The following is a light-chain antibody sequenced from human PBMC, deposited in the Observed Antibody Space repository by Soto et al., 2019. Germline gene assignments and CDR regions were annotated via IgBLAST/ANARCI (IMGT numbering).Light chain of an antibody. CDR2: GAS. CDR1: QSVSSSY. CDR3: QQYGSSSWT. J-gene: IGKJ1*01. Sequence: EIVLTQSPGTLSLSPGERATLSCRASQSVSSSYLDWYKQKPGQAPRLLIYGASSRATGIPDRFSGSGSGTDFTLTISRLEPEACAVSYCQQYGSSSWTFGQGTKVEIK. V-gene: IGKV3-20*01.